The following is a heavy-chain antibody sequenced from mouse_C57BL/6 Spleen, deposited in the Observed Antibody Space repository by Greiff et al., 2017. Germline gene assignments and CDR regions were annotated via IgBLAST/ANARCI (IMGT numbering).Heavy chain of an antibody. CDR3: ARRVGTAQATYYCDY. CDR2: IDPNSGGT. V-gene: IGHV1-72*01. CDR1: GYTFTSYW. D-gene: IGHD3-2*02. J-gene: IGHJ2*01. Sequence: QVQLQQPGAELVKPGASVKLSCKASGYTFTSYWMHWVKQRPGRGLEWIGRIDPNSGGTKYNEKFKSKATLTVDKHSSTAYMQLSSLTSEDSAVYYCARRVGTAQATYYCDYWGQGTTLTVSS.